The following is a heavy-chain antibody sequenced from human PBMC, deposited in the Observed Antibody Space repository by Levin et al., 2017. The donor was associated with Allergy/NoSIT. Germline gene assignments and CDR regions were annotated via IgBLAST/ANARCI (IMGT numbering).Heavy chain of an antibody. V-gene: IGHV5-51*01. Sequence: KVGESLKISCKASGYKFTNYWIGWVRQMPGKGLEWMGIIFPDDSDTRYSPSFQGQVSISADKSISTAYLQWGSLKASDTAMYYCARPYCGGDCSRGFPFDVWGQGTMVSVSS. CDR1: GYKFTNYW. CDR3: ARPYCGGDCSRGFPFDV. CDR2: IFPDDSDT. D-gene: IGHD2-21*02. J-gene: IGHJ3*01.